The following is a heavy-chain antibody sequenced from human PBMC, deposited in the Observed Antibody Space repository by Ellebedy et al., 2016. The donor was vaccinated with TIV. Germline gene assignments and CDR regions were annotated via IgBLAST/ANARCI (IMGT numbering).Heavy chain of an antibody. J-gene: IGHJ3*02. D-gene: IGHD3-10*01. V-gene: IGHV1-18*01. CDR2: ISAYNGNT. Sequence: ASVKVSCXASGYTFTSYGISWVRQAPGQGLEWMGWISAYNGNTNYAQKLQGRVTMTTDTSTSTAYMELRSLRSDDTAVYYCASSSGVLLWFGELSDAFDIWGQGTMVTVSS. CDR3: ASSSGVLLWFGELSDAFDI. CDR1: GYTFTSYG.